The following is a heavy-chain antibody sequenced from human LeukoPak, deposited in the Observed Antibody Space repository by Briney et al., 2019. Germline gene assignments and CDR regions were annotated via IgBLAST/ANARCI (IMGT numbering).Heavy chain of an antibody. V-gene: IGHV3-23*01. J-gene: IGHJ4*02. CDR2: ISNSGSST. Sequence: GGSLRLSCAASGFTFTSYAMTWVRQAPGKGLEWVSGISNSGSSTYYADSVKGRFTISRDNSKNTLYLQLSSLRAEDTAVYYCAKTTTGYSSGRFPGWPVDYWGQGTLVTVSS. D-gene: IGHD6-19*01. CDR3: AKTTTGYSSGRFPGWPVDY. CDR1: GFTFTSYA.